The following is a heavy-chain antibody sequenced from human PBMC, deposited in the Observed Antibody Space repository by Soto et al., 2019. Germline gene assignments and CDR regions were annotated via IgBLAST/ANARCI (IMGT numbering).Heavy chain of an antibody. Sequence: GGSLRLSCAASGFTFSSYAMSWVRQAPGKGLEWVSAISGSGGSTYYADSVKGRFTISRDNSKNTLYLQMNSRRAEDTAVYYCAKSAGGWLVPYYFDYWGQGTLVTVSS. J-gene: IGHJ4*02. CDR1: GFTFSSYA. CDR2: ISGSGGST. V-gene: IGHV3-23*01. CDR3: AKSAGGWLVPYYFDY. D-gene: IGHD6-19*01.